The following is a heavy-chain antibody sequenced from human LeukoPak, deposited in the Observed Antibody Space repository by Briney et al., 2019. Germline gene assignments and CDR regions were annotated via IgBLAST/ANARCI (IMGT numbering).Heavy chain of an antibody. Sequence: SGGSLRLSCAASGFTFSSYGMSWVRQAPGKGLEWVSAIGGRDGSTYYADSVNGRFTISRDNSKNTLYVQMNSLRAGDTAVYYCAKGHYYGSGSLDYWGQGTLVTVSS. CDR2: IGGRDGST. CDR3: AKGHYYGSGSLDY. CDR1: GFTFSSYG. D-gene: IGHD3-10*01. V-gene: IGHV3-23*01. J-gene: IGHJ4*02.